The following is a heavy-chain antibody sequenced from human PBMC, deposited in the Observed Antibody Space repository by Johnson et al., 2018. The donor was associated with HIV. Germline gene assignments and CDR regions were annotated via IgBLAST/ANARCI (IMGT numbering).Heavy chain of an antibody. V-gene: IGHV3-13*01. CDR2: IGTAGDT. CDR3: ATYTSMITMYVEIKGGAFDI. Sequence: LEWVSAIGTAGDTYYPGSVKGRFTISRENAKNSLYLQMNSLTTEDTAVYYCATYTSMITMYVEIKGGAFDIWGQGTMVTVSS. J-gene: IGHJ3*02. D-gene: IGHD3-16*01.